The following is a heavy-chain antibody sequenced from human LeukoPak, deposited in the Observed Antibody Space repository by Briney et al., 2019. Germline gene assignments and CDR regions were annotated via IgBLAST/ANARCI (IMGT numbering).Heavy chain of an antibody. CDR3: ARDGTCSSTSCLRGDYYYMDV. CDR2: IYTSGST. D-gene: IGHD2-2*01. J-gene: IGHJ6*03. V-gene: IGHV4-61*02. Sequence: TLSLTCTVSGGSISGGTYYWSWIRQPAGKGLEWIGRIYTSGSTNYNPSLKSRVTISVDTSKNQFSLKLSSVTAADTAVYYCARDGTCSSTSCLRGDYYYMDVWGKGTTVTVSS. CDR1: GGSISGGTYY.